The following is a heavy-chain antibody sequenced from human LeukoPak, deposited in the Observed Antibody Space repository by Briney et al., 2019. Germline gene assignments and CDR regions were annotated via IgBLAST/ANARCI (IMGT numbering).Heavy chain of an antibody. CDR3: AKDQAPRVVTATDY. J-gene: IGHJ4*02. Sequence: GGSLRLSCAASGFTFSSYGMHWVRQAPGKGLEWVAVISHDGSNKYYADSVKGRFTISRDNSKNTLYLQMNSLRAEDTAVYYCAKDQAPRVVTATDYWGQGTLVTVSS. CDR2: ISHDGSNK. CDR1: GFTFSSYG. V-gene: IGHV3-30*18. D-gene: IGHD2-21*02.